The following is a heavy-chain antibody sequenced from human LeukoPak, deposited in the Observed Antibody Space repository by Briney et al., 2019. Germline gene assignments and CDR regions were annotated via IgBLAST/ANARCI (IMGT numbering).Heavy chain of an antibody. J-gene: IGHJ4*02. V-gene: IGHV5-51*01. D-gene: IGHD5-18*01. Sequence: KHGESLKISCKGSGHTFTSYWIGWVRQMPGKGLEWMGTIYPGDSDTRYSPSFEGQVTISADKSISTAYLQWSSLKASDTAMYYCARHGEDNYGYAYWGQGTLVTVSS. CDR3: ARHGEDNYGYAY. CDR2: IYPGDSDT. CDR1: GHTFTSYW.